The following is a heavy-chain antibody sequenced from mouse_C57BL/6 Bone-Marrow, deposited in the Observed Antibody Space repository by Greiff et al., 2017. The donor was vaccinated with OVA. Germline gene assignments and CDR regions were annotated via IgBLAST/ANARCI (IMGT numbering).Heavy chain of an antibody. CDR1: GFTFSSYA. D-gene: IGHD1-1*01. J-gene: IGHJ2*01. V-gene: IGHV5-4*03. CDR2: ISAGGGYT. Sequence: EVMLVESGGGLVKPGGSLKLSCAASGFTFSSYAMSWVRQTPEKRLEWVATISAGGGYTYYPDNVKGRSTISRDNAKNTLYLQMSQLKSEDTAMYCCARDATVGGFDYWGQGTTLTVSS. CDR3: ARDATVGGFDY.